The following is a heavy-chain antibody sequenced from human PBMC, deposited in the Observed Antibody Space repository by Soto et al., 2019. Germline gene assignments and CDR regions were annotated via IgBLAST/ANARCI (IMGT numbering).Heavy chain of an antibody. J-gene: IGHJ6*02. CDR1: GYTFTSYD. D-gene: IGHD2-2*02. CDR3: ARVRYCDSSTCYRLHYYYYDAMDV. CDR2: MNPNSGNT. V-gene: IGHV1-8*01. Sequence: QVQLVQSGAEVKKPGASVKVSCKTSGYTFTSYDINWVRQATGQGLEWMGWMNPNSGNTDYAQKFQDRVTLTRNTSINTAYMELSSLRSKDTAVYYCARVRYCDSSTCYRLHYYYYDAMDVWGQGTTVTVSS.